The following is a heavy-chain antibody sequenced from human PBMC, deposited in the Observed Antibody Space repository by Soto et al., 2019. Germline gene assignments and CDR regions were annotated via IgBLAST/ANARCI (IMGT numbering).Heavy chain of an antibody. CDR2: ISSSGSTI. CDR3: ARTPPRYGYCSGGSCLDY. V-gene: IGHV3-11*01. D-gene: IGHD2-15*01. CDR1: GFTFSDYY. J-gene: IGHJ4*02. Sequence: GGSLRLSCAASGFTFSDYYMSWTRQAPGKGLEWVSYISSSGSTIYYADSVKGRFTISRDNAKNSLYLQMNSLRAVDTAVYYCARTPPRYGYCSGGSCLDYWGQGTLVTVSS.